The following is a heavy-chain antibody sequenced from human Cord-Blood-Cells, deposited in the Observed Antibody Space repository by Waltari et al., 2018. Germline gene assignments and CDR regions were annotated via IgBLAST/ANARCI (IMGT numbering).Heavy chain of an antibody. CDR2: IYYSGST. J-gene: IGHJ3*02. D-gene: IGHD2-21*01. Sequence: QVQLQESGPGLVKPSQTLSLTCTVSGGSISSGGYYWSWIRQHPGKGLEWIGYIYYSGSTYYNPSLKSRVTISVDTSKNQFSLKLSSVTAADTAVYYCARESLGDQRGDGAFDIWGQGTMVTVSS. V-gene: IGHV4-31*03. CDR3: ARESLGDQRGDGAFDI. CDR1: GGSISSGGYY.